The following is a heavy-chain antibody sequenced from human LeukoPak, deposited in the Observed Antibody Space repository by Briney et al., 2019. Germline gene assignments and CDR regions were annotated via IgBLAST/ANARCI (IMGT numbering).Heavy chain of an antibody. J-gene: IGHJ5*01. Sequence: LEALSLTRPGSCGSIRYYYWSWIRQPAGKGLEWIGRIYTSGSTNYNPSLKSRVTMAVDTSKNQFSLKPSPVTARDTGVYYCARDVAYSSSWYYNWFDPCSQATLVTVSS. CDR3: ARDVAYSSSWYYNWFDP. CDR1: CGSIRYYY. V-gene: IGHV4-4*07. D-gene: IGHD6-13*01. CDR2: IYTSGST.